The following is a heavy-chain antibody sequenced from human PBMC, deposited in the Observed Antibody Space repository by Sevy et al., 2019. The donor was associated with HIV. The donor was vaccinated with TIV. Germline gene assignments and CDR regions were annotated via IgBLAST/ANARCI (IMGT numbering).Heavy chain of an antibody. CDR3: ARDTAGYCSGGSCYSPFDP. V-gene: IGHV4-34*01. D-gene: IGHD2-15*01. CDR1: GGSFSGYY. CDR2: INYSGYT. J-gene: IGHJ5*02. Sequence: SETLSLTCVLYGGSFSGYYWSWIRQPPGKGLEWIGEINYSGYTNYNPSLKSRVTISIDTSTNQFSLRLSSVTAADTAVYYCARDTAGYCSGGSCYSPFDPWGQGALVTVSS.